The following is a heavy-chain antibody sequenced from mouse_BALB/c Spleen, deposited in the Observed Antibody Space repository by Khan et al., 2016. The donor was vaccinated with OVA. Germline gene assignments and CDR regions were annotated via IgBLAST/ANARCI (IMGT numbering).Heavy chain of an antibody. D-gene: IGHD6-1*01. Sequence: QIQLVQSGPELKKPGETVKISCKASGYTFRNYGMNWVKQAPGKGLKWMGWINTYTGEPTYADDFKGRFAFSLETSANTAYLQINNLKNEDTATDFCARSASYWFFDVWGAGTTVTVSS. CDR3: ARSASYWFFDV. CDR2: INTYTGEP. CDR1: GYTFRNYG. V-gene: IGHV9-3-1*01. J-gene: IGHJ1*01.